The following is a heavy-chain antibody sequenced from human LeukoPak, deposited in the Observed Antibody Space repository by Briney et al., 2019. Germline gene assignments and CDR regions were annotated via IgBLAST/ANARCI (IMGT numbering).Heavy chain of an antibody. J-gene: IGHJ4*02. V-gene: IGHV5-51*01. CDR3: ATGSATSSFDY. CDR1: GYSFTNYW. CDR2: IYPGDSDT. Sequence: GESLKISCKGTGYSFTNYWIGRLRQMPGKGLEWMGIIYPGDSDTRYSPSFQGQVTISADKSISTAYLQWSSLKASDTAMYYCATGSATSSFDYWGQGTLVTVSS. D-gene: IGHD5-24*01.